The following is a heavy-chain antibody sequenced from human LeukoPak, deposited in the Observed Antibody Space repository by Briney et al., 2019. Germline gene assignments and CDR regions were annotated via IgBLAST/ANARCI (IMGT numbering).Heavy chain of an antibody. Sequence: GGSLRLSCAASGFTFSDYYMNWIRQAPGKGLEWVSAISGSGGSTYYADSVKGRFTISRDNSKNTLYLQMNSLRAEDTAVYYCATGAVRGVIITYLDYWGQGTLVTVSS. CDR2: ISGSGGST. J-gene: IGHJ4*02. CDR3: ATGAVRGVIITYLDY. V-gene: IGHV3-23*01. D-gene: IGHD3-10*01. CDR1: GFTFSDYY.